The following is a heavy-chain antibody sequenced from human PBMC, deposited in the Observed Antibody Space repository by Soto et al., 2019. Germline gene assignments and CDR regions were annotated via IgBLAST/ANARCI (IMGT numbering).Heavy chain of an antibody. CDR3: ARDQGYYDSSGYFDY. J-gene: IGHJ4*02. CDR2: ISSSGSII. Sequence: XGSLRLSCASSVFTFSDYYMSCIRHSPGKWLEWVSYISSSGSIIYYADSVKGRFTISRDNARNSLYLQLNSLRAEDTAVYYCARDQGYYDSSGYFDYWGQGTLVTVSS. D-gene: IGHD3-22*01. CDR1: VFTFSDYY. V-gene: IGHV3-11*01.